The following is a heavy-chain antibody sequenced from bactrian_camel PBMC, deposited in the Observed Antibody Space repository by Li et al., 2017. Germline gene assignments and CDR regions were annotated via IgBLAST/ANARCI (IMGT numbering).Heavy chain of an antibody. V-gene: IGHV3S55*01. CDR3: AAGGGYCSGGLVARQFVY. J-gene: IGHJ4*01. Sequence: VQLVESGGGSVQAGGSLRLSCAASGPTASRVCVAWFRQAPGKEREGVAAISPAGNTISTGSVRGRFTISQDNAKNTLYLQMNKLQPEDTAMYYCAAGGGYCSGGLVARQFVYWGQGTQVTVS. CDR2: ISPAGNT. CDR1: GPTASRVC. D-gene: IGHD3*01.